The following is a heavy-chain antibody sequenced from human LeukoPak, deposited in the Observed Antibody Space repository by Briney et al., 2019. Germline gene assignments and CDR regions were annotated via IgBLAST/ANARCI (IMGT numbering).Heavy chain of an antibody. CDR3: ARDSSMVALRWDY. D-gene: IGHD3-3*01. CDR1: GFTFSSYA. CDR2: ISYDGSNK. J-gene: IGHJ4*02. V-gene: IGHV3-30*14. Sequence: GGSLRLSCAASGFTFSSYAMHWVRQAPGKGLEWVAVISYDGSNKYYADSVKGRFTISRDNSKNTLYLQMNSLRAEDTAVYYCARDSSMVALRWDYWGQGTLVTVSS.